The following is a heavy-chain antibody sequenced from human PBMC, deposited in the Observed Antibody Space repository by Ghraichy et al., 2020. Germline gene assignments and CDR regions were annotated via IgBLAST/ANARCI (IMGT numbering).Heavy chain of an antibody. Sequence: GALRLSCAASGFTFSSYAMSWVRQAPGKGLEWVSAISGSGGSTYYADSVKGRFTISRDNSKNTLYLQMNSLRAEDTAVYYCAKSGPYSSSPDYWGQGTLVTVSS. V-gene: IGHV3-23*01. CDR1: GFTFSSYA. D-gene: IGHD6-6*01. J-gene: IGHJ4*02. CDR2: ISGSGGST. CDR3: AKSGPYSSSPDY.